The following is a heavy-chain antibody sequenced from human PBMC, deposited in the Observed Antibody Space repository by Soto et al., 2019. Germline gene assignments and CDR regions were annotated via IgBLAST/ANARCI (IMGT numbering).Heavy chain of an antibody. CDR1: GGSISSSNW. V-gene: IGHV4-4*02. D-gene: IGHD3-22*01. Sequence: SETLSLTCAVSGGSISSSNWWSWVRQPPGKGLEWIGEIYHSGSTNYNPSLKSRVTISVDKSKNQFSLKLSSVTAADTAVYYCARGRHEYYYDSSGYFGQGDWFDPWGQGTLVTVSS. CDR3: ARGRHEYYYDSSGYFGQGDWFDP. J-gene: IGHJ5*02. CDR2: IYHSGST.